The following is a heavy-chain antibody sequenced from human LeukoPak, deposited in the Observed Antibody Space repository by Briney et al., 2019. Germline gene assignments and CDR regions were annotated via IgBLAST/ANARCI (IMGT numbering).Heavy chain of an antibody. J-gene: IGHJ4*02. CDR3: TKSPFSGSYRFVH. V-gene: IGHV3-23*01. D-gene: IGHD1-26*01. CDR2: ISGSGVTK. CDR1: GFTFSTYA. Sequence: GGSLRLSCVAAGFTFSTYAMGWDRQAPGQGRGWVAVISGSGVTKDSGDSVKGRFRISRANSKDTLWLQMSSLRAEDTAVYFCTKSPFSGSYRFVHWGQGTLVTVCS.